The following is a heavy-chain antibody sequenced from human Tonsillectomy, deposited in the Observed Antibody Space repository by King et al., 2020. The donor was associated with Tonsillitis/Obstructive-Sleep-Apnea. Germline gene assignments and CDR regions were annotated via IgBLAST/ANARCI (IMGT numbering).Heavy chain of an antibody. CDR3: AKNPAVPAAIHNYYYYCMDV. CDR2: ISYDGSNK. Sequence: VQLVESGGGVVQPGRSLRLSCAASGFTFSNYGMHWVRQAPGKGLEWVAFISYDGSNKYYAASVKGRLTISRDNSKNTLFLQMNSLRAEDTAVYYCAKNPAVPAAIHNYYYYCMDVWGQGTTVTVSS. CDR1: GFTFSNYG. J-gene: IGHJ6*02. D-gene: IGHD2-2*02. V-gene: IGHV3-30*18.